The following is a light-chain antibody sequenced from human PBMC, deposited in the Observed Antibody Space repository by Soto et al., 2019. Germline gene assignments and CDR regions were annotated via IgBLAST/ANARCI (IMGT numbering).Light chain of an antibody. J-gene: IGLJ3*02. Sequence: QSALTQPRSVSGSPGQSVTISCTGTSSDVGGYNYVSWYQQHPGKAPKLIIYDDSKRPSGVPDRFSGSKSGNTASLTISGLQAEDEADYYCCSYAGSSTWVFGGGTKVTVL. V-gene: IGLV2-11*01. CDR2: DDS. CDR3: CSYAGSSTWV. CDR1: SSDVGGYNY.